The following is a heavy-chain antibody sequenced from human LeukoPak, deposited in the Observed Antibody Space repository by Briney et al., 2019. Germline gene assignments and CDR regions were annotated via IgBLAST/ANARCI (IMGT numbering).Heavy chain of an antibody. CDR2: IYHSGST. J-gene: IGHJ5*02. CDR3: ARDRGDSSSWYRINWFDP. CDR1: GYSISSGYY. D-gene: IGHD6-13*01. Sequence: SETLSLTCTVSGYSISSGYYWGWIRQPPGKGLEWIGSIYHSGSTYYNPSLKSRVTISVDTSKNQFSLKLNSVTAADTAVYYCARDRGDSSSWYRINWFDPWGQGTLVTVSS. V-gene: IGHV4-38-2*02.